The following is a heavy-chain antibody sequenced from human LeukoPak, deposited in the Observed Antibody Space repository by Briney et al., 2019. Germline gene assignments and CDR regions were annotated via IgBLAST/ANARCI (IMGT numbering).Heavy chain of an antibody. J-gene: IGHJ4*02. CDR3: ARENTAVPGGDC. CDR1: GFTISPHW. V-gene: IGHV3-7*01. CDR2: IKQDGGEK. Sequence: PGGSLRLSCAASGFTISPHWMSWVRQAPGKGLEWVANIKQDGGEKYYVDSVKGRFAISRDNAKNSVYLQMNGLRAEDTAVYYCARENTAVPGGDCWGQGTLVTVSS. D-gene: IGHD5-18*01.